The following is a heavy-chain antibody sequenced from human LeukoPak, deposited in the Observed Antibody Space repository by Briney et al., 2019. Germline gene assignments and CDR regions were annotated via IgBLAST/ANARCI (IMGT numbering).Heavy chain of an antibody. J-gene: IGHJ4*02. Sequence: SETLSLTCAVYGGSFSGYYWSWIRQPPGKGLEWIGEINHSGSTNYNPSLKSRVTISVDTSKNQFSLKLSSVTAADTAVYYCARGWGPAYCGGDCHRHFDYWGQGTLVTVSS. D-gene: IGHD2-21*02. CDR2: INHSGST. CDR1: GGSFSGYY. V-gene: IGHV4-34*01. CDR3: ARGWGPAYCGGDCHRHFDY.